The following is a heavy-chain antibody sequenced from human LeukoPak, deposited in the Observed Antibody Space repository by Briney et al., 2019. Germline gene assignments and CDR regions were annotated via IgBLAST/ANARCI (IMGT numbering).Heavy chain of an antibody. CDR1: GGSISSSSYY. CDR3: ARHKYYYDSSGYLLDY. J-gene: IGHJ4*02. Sequence: SETLSLTCTVSGGSISSSSYYWGWIRQPPGKGLEWIGSIYYSGSTYYNPSLKSRVTISVDTSKNQFSLKLSSVTAADTAVYYCARHKYYYDSSGYLLDYWGQGTLVTVSS. V-gene: IGHV4-39*01. CDR2: IYYSGST. D-gene: IGHD3-22*01.